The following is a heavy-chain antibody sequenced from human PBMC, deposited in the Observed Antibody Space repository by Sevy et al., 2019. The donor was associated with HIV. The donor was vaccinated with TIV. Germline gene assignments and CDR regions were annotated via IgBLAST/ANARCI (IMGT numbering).Heavy chain of an antibody. V-gene: IGHV3-9*01. D-gene: IGHD2-21*01. CDR2: MTMYSGSE. J-gene: IGHJ1*01. CDR1: GLILRDRA. Sequence: QLGGSLRLSCTASGLILRDRAMHWVRQTPGKGLEWVSGMTMYSGSEDYADFVKGRFTISRDNAKNSLNLQMDSLTLEDTALYYCVIEIESGGANFWGQGTLVTVSS. CDR3: VIEIESGGANF.